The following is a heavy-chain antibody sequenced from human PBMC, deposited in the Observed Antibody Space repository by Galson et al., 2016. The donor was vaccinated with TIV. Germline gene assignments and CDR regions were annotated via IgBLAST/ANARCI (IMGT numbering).Heavy chain of an antibody. CDR2: IRSKTYGGSA. J-gene: IGHJ4*02. Sequence: SLRLSRATSGLTFGDFAMSWFRQAPGKGLEWVGSIRSKTYGGSADYAASVKGRFSISRDDSERIAYLQMNSLKTEDTAVYYCAREGSGWKTDYFFDYWGQGTLVTVSS. CDR1: GLTFGDFA. V-gene: IGHV3-49*03. CDR3: AREGSGWKTDYFFDY. D-gene: IGHD6-25*01.